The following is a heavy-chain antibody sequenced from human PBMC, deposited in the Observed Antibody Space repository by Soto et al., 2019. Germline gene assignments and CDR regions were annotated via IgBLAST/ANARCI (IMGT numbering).Heavy chain of an antibody. CDR1: GFTFSSSG. V-gene: IGHV3-33*03. D-gene: IGHD3-22*01. CDR2: IWSDEINK. CDR3: ASYDGGGHYYY. J-gene: IGHJ4*02. Sequence: QVQLVESGGGVVQPGRSLRLSCAASGFTFSSSGMHWVRQAPGKGLEWVAVIWSDEINKHYADYVEGRFTISRENSKNTLYLQMHRLRAGDTAVYYFASYDGGGHYYYWGQGTLVIVSS.